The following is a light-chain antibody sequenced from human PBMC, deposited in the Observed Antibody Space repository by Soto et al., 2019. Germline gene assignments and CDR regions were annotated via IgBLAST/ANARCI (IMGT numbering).Light chain of an antibody. CDR1: QSISSW. J-gene: IGKJ1*01. V-gene: IGKV1-5*03. CDR2: KAS. Sequence: DIQMTQSPSTLSASVGDRVTITCRASQSISSWLAWYQQKPGKAPKLLIYKASSLESGVPSRFSGSGSGTEFTLTISSLQPDDFATFYCQKYNSYPWTFGQGTRWIS. CDR3: QKYNSYPWT.